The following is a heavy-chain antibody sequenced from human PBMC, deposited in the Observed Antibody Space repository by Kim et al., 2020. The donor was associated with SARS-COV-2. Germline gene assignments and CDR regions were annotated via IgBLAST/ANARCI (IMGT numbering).Heavy chain of an antibody. J-gene: IGHJ4*02. CDR3: ARWRVVNKYFDY. V-gene: IGHV5-51*01. Sequence: RYSPSFQGQVTISADKSISTAYLQWSSLKASDTAMYYCARWRVVNKYFDYWGQGTLVTVSS. D-gene: IGHD3-3*01.